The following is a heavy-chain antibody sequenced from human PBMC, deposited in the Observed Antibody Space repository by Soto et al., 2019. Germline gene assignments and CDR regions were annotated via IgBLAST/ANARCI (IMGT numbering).Heavy chain of an antibody. D-gene: IGHD3-9*01. Sequence: QITLKESGPTLVRPTQTLTLTCAFSGFSLSTSGVGVGWIRQPPGKALEWLAVIYWDDSKDYRPSLRSRLTITKDTSKNQVVLTMTNMDPMDTGTYYCAHKGPEDWPLDYWGQGTLVTVSS. CDR3: AHKGPEDWPLDY. CDR2: IYWDDSK. CDR1: GFSLSTSGVG. J-gene: IGHJ4*02. V-gene: IGHV2-5*02.